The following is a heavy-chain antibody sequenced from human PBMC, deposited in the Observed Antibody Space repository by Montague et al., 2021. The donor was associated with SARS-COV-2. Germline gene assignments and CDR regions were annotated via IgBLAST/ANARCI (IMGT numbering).Heavy chain of an antibody. CDR2: ISYSGST. CDR1: DDSSSSSIYY. D-gene: IGHD6-13*01. CDR3: ARDHYRSSWFKY. J-gene: IGHJ4*02. Sequence: SETLSLTCTVSDDSSSSSIYYWGWIRQPPGKGLEWIGTISYSGSTYHNPSLHSQVAISVDTSKKRFSLRLTSVTAADTAVYFCARDHYRSSWFKYWGPGTLVTVSS. V-gene: IGHV4-39*07.